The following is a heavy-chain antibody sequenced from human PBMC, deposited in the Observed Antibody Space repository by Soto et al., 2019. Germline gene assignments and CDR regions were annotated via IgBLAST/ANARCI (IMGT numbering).Heavy chain of an antibody. CDR2: IYHSGST. CDR3: ARVPDV. J-gene: IGHJ6*02. CDR1: GGSISRGGYS. Sequence: HLQLQESGSGLVKPSQTLSLTCAVSGGSISRGGYSWSWIRQPPGKGLEWIGYIYHSGSTYYNPSLKSRVTTSVDRTKNQFSLKLSSVTAADTAVYYCARVPDVWGQGTTVTVSS. V-gene: IGHV4-30-2*01.